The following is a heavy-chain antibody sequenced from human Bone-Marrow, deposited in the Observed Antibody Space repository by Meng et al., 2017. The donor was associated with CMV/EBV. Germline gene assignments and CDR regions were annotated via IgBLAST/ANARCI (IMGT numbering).Heavy chain of an antibody. CDR2: MNPNSGNT. D-gene: IGHD3-22*01. V-gene: IGHV1-8*01. CDR1: GYTFTSYD. Sequence: ASVKVSCKASGYTFTSYDINWVRQATGQGLEWMGWMNPNSGNTGYAQKFQGRVTMTRNTSISTAYMELSSLRSEDTAVYYCARHRSGYFYYAFAIWGPGPMVTGSS. CDR3: ARHRSGYFYYAFAI. J-gene: IGHJ3*02.